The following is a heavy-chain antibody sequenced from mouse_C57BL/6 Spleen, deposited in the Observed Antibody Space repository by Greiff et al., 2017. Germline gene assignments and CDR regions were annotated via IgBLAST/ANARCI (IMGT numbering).Heavy chain of an antibody. Sequence: VQLQQSGAELVMPGASVKLSCKASGYTFTSYWMHWVKQRPGQGLEWIGEIDPSDSYTNYNQKFKGKSTLTVDKSSSTAYMQLSSLTSEDSAVYYCARGPSSPAWFAYWGQGTLVTVSA. CDR3: ARGPSSPAWFAY. J-gene: IGHJ3*01. V-gene: IGHV1-69*01. CDR2: IDPSDSYT. CDR1: GYTFTSYW.